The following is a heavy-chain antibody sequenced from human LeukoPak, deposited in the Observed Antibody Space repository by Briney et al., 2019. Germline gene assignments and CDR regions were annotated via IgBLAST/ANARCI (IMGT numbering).Heavy chain of an antibody. J-gene: IGHJ5*02. Sequence: GGSLRLSCAASGFTFSSYSMNWVRQAPGKGLEWVSYISSSSSTIYYADSVKGRFTISRDDAKNSLYLQMNSLRAEDTAVYYCARVYGDYERFDPWGQGTLVTASS. CDR2: ISSSSSTI. CDR1: GFTFSSYS. D-gene: IGHD4-17*01. CDR3: ARVYGDYERFDP. V-gene: IGHV3-48*04.